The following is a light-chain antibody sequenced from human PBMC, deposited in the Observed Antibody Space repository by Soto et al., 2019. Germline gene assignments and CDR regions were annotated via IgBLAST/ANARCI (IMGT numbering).Light chain of an antibody. Sequence: DIQLTQSPPTLSASVGDRVTITCRASQSIRYYLAWYQQMPGKAPKSLIYGASSLQSGVPSRFSGSGSGTEFTLTISSLQPDDFATYFCQHHNSYSQTFGQGTKVEIK. V-gene: IGKV1-5*01. J-gene: IGKJ1*01. CDR1: QSIRYY. CDR2: GAS. CDR3: QHHNSYSQT.